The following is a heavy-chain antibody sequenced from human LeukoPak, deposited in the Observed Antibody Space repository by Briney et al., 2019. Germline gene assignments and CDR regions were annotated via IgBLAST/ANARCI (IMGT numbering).Heavy chain of an antibody. V-gene: IGHV3-21*01. Sequence: GGSLRLSCAASGFTFSNYGMHWVRQAPGKGLEWVSSISSSSSDIYYADSVKGRFTISRDNAKNSLYLQMNNLRAEDTAIYYCARVPGGLEWSDFDYWGQGTLVTVSS. CDR2: ISSSSSDI. J-gene: IGHJ4*02. D-gene: IGHD3-3*01. CDR3: ARVPGGLEWSDFDY. CDR1: GFTFSNYG.